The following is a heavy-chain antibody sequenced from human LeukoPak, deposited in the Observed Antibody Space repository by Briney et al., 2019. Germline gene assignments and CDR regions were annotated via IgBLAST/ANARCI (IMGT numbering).Heavy chain of an antibody. J-gene: IGHJ4*02. CDR3: AISSSYDGSRYYHAY. Sequence: GGSLRLSCVASGITFGSYSMTWVRQAPGKGLEWVANIDPDGSEKDYVESVKGRLTISRDNAKKILYLQMNSLRADDTALYYCAISSSYDGSRYYHAYWGQGTLVSVSS. CDR2: IDPDGSEK. D-gene: IGHD3-22*01. CDR1: GITFGSYS. V-gene: IGHV3-7*01.